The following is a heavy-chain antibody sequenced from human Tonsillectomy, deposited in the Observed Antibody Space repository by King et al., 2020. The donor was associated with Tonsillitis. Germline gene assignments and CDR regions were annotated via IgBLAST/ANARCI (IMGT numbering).Heavy chain of an antibody. J-gene: IGHJ4*02. V-gene: IGHV4-34*01. D-gene: IGHD3-10*02. CDR2: INHSGSS. Sequence: VQLQQWGAGLLKPSETLSLTCAVYGGSFSGYYWSWIRQPPGKGLEWIGEINHSGSSNSNPSLKSRVTISVDTSKNQFSMKLSSVTAADTAVYYCARGPRLFVPAVWGQGTLVTVSS. CDR3: ARGPRLFVPAV. CDR1: GGSFSGYY.